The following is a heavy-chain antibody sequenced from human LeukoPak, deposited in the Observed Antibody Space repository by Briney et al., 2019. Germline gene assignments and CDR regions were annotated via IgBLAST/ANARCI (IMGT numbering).Heavy chain of an antibody. CDR2: ISAYNGNT. J-gene: IGHJ4*02. V-gene: IGHV1-18*01. CDR3: ARGLRYYGSGSFFDY. CDR1: GYTFTSYG. Sequence: ASVKVSCKASGYTFTSYGISWVRQAPGQGLEWMGWISAYNGNTNYAQKLQGRVTMTTDTSTSTAYMELRSLRSDDPAVYYCARGLRYYGSGSFFDYWGQGPLVTVSP. D-gene: IGHD3-10*01.